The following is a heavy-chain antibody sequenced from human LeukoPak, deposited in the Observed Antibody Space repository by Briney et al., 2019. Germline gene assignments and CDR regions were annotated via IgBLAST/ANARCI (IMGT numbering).Heavy chain of an antibody. J-gene: IGHJ4*02. CDR2: IIPIFGTA. D-gene: IGHD3-10*01. CDR1: GGTFSSYA. CDR3: ARGGLLWFGESSYYFDY. V-gene: IGHV1-69*05. Sequence: ASVKVSCKASGGTFSSYAISWVRQAPGQGLEWMGGIIPIFGTANYAQKFQGRVTITRDTSASTAYMELSSLRSEDTAVYYCARGGLLWFGESSYYFDYWGQGTLVTVSS.